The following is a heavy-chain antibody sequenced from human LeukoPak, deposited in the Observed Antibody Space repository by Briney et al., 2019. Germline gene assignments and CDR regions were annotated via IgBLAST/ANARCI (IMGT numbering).Heavy chain of an antibody. CDR2: IYTTGST. Sequence: NPSETLSLTCTVSGGSISSDYWSWIRQPPGKGLEWMGHIYTTGSTNYNPFLRSRVTVSVDTSKSQFSLKLTSVTAADTAVYYCARQRGSYYIFDYWGQGILVTVSS. V-gene: IGHV4-4*09. CDR1: GGSISSDY. CDR3: ARQRGSYYIFDY. D-gene: IGHD1-26*01. J-gene: IGHJ4*02.